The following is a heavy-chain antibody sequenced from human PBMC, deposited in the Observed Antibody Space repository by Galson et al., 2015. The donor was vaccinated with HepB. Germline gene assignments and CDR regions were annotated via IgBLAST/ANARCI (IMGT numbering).Heavy chain of an antibody. J-gene: IGHJ4*02. CDR3: AKPFSRYTTRGEGNYFDS. CDR1: GFAFYNYG. D-gene: IGHD1-1*01. CDR2: ISYDGSIK. Sequence: SLRLSCAASGFAFYNYGMHWVRQAPGKGLEWVAVISYDGSIKFYADSVKGRFTISRDSSMNTLYRQMNGLRVEDAALYFCAKPFSRYTTRGEGNYFDSWGQGVLVTVSS. V-gene: IGHV3-30*18.